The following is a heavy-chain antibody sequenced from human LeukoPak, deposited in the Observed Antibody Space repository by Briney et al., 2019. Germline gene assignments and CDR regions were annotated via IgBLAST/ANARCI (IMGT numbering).Heavy chain of an antibody. V-gene: IGHV3-23*01. CDR1: GFTFNFYG. CDR2: ISGSGGST. J-gene: IGHJ4*02. D-gene: IGHD3-16*01. CDR3: ASGGIGVRTQNFDY. Sequence: QTGGTLRLSCAASGFTFNFYGMNWVRQAPGKGLEWVSGISGSGGSTFYADSVKGRFTISRDNAKNTLYLQMNSLRAEDTAVYYCASGGIGVRTQNFDYWGQGTLVTVSS.